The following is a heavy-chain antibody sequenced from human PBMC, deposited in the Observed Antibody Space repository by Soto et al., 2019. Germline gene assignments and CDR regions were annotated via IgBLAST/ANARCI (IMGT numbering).Heavy chain of an antibody. Sequence: EVHLVESGGGLVQPGGSLRLSCAASGFTFSSYGMHWVRQAPGKGLEHVSAISNNGVSPYYVNSVKGRFTISRENSKNTLYLQMGSLRSEDTAAYFCARGPLWNYTTYYYCSRDVWGTGTTVTVYS. CDR1: GFTFSSYG. J-gene: IGHJ6*03. D-gene: IGHD1-7*01. CDR2: ISNNGVSP. V-gene: IGHV3-64*01. CDR3: ARGPLWNYTTYYYCSRDV.